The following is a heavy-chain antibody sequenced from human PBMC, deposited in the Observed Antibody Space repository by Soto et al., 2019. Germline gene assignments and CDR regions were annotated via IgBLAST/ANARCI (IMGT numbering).Heavy chain of an antibody. Sequence: ASVKVSCKASGYSFTRYGIAWARQAPGQGLEWMGWISAYNGNTNYAQKLQGRVTMTTDTSTSTAYMELRSLRSDDTAVYYCASRIAAAGTGSYDYSGQGTLVTVSS. CDR3: ASRIAAAGTGSYDY. V-gene: IGHV1-18*01. J-gene: IGHJ4*02. CDR2: ISAYNGNT. CDR1: GYSFTRYG. D-gene: IGHD6-13*01.